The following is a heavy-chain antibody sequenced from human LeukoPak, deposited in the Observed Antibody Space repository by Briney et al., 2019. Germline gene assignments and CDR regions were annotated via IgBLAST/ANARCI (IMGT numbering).Heavy chain of an antibody. V-gene: IGHV1-18*01. CDR3: ARFRIATTATEDFDY. J-gene: IGHJ4*02. CDR2: ISAYNGNT. CDR1: GYTFTNYG. Sequence: ASVKVSCKASGYTFTNYGISWVRQAPGQGLEWMGWISAYNGNTEYAQKFQGRVTMTTDTSTSTAYMELRSLRSDDTAVYYCARFRIATTATEDFDYWGQGTLVTVSS. D-gene: IGHD6-13*01.